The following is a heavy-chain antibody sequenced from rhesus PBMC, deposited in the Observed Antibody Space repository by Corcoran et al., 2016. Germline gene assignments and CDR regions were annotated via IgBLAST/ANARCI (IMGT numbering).Heavy chain of an antibody. Sequence: EVQLVETGGGLVQPGGSLKISCAASGFTFSNYGMSWVRPAPGKGLEWVSVINSRGGTTYDAESVKGRFTISRDNSKNTLSLQMNSLRPEDTAVYYCAKYYNIWAGYPYGLDSWGQGVVVTVSS. CDR3: AKYYNIWAGYPYGLDS. CDR1: GFTFSNYG. V-gene: IGHV3S5*01. J-gene: IGHJ6*01. D-gene: IGHD3-3*01. CDR2: INSRGGTT.